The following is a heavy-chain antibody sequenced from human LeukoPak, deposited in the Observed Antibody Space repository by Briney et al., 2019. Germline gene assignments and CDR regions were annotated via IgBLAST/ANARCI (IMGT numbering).Heavy chain of an antibody. J-gene: IGHJ4*02. CDR3: AKAPQWELDY. CDR1: GFTFSSYA. D-gene: IGHD1-26*01. V-gene: IGHV3-9*01. CDR2: ISWNSGSI. Sequence: GGSLRLSCAASGFTFSSYAMSWVRQAPGKGLEWVSGISWNSGSIGYADSVKGRFTISRDSAKNSLYLQMNSLRAEDTALYYCAKAPQWELDYWGQGTLVTVSS.